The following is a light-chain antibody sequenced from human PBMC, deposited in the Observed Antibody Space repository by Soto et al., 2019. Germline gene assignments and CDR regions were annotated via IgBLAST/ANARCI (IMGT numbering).Light chain of an antibody. CDR3: QQYSNSPRT. CDR2: GAS. J-gene: IGKJ1*01. Sequence: EIVLTQSPGTLSLSPGERATLSCRASQSVGSNYLAWYQQKRGQGPRLLIYGASSRATGIPERFSSSGSGTEFILTISRMEHEDFAAVYYCQQYSNSPRTFGQGTKVEIK. CDR1: QSVGSNY. V-gene: IGKV3-20*01.